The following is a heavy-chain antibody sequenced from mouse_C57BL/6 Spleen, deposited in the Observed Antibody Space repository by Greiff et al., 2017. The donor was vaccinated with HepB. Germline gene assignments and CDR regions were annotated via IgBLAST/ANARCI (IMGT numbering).Heavy chain of an antibody. Sequence: VQVVDSGPELVKPGASVKISCKASGYAFSSSWMNWVKQRPGKGLEWIGRIYPGDGDTNYNGKFKGKATLTADKSSSTAYMQLSSLTSEDSAVYFCAVYYSNPFDYWGQGTTLTVSS. CDR1: GYAFSSSW. J-gene: IGHJ2*01. CDR3: AVYYSNPFDY. CDR2: IYPGDGDT. D-gene: IGHD2-5*01. V-gene: IGHV1-82*01.